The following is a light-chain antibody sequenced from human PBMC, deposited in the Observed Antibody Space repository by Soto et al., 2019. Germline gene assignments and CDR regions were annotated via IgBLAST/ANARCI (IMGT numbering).Light chain of an antibody. CDR1: QSVSNY. CDR2: WAS. CDR3: QQFYTSPFA. V-gene: IGKV4-1*01. Sequence: DIVMTQSPDSLAVSLGERATINCKSSQSVSNYLTWYQQKPGQPPKLLIYWASTRESGGTDRFSGSGSGTDFTLTISSLQDEDVAVYYCQQFYTSPFAFGPGTKVDLK. J-gene: IGKJ3*01.